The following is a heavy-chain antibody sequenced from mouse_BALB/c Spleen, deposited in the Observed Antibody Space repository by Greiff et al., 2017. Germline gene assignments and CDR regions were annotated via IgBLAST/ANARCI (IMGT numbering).Heavy chain of an antibody. CDR2: INPSTGYT. CDR1: GYTFTSYW. CDR3: ARAVGNYYAMDY. D-gene: IGHD2-1*01. V-gene: IGHV1-7*01. J-gene: IGHJ4*01. Sequence: VQLQQSGAELAKPGASVKMSCKASGYTFTSYWMHWVKQRPGQGLEWIGYINPSTGYTEYNQKFKDKATLTADKSSSTAYMQLSSLTSEDSAVYYCARAVGNYYAMDYWGQGTSVTVSS.